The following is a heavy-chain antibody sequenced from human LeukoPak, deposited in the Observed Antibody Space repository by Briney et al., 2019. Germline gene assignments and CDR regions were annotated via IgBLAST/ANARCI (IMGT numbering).Heavy chain of an antibody. J-gene: IGHJ4*02. CDR2: IWYDGSNK. CDR1: GITLSNYG. CDR3: ARAVRGVNHYFDY. V-gene: IGHV3-33*08. Sequence: GGSLRLSCAVSGITLSNYGMSWVRQAPGKGLEWVAVIWYDGSNKYYADSVKGRFTISRDNSKNTLYLQMNSLRAEDTAVYYCARAVRGVNHYFDYWGQGTLVTVSS. D-gene: IGHD3-10*01.